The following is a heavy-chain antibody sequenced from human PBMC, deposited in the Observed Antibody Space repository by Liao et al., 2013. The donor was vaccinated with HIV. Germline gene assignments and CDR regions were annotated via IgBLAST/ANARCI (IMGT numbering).Heavy chain of an antibody. CDR1: GGSFSGSY. J-gene: IGHJ4*02. D-gene: IGHD3-10*01. CDR2: IIHSGST. V-gene: IGHV4-34*12. CDR3: ARAGGIFTLVRGVRGYYFDY. Sequence: QVQLQQWGAGLLKPSETLSLTCAVYGGSFSGSYWSWIRQPPGKGLEWIGEIIHSGSTNYNPSLKSRVTISEDTSKNQFSLRLSSVTAADTAVYYCARAGGIFTLVRGVRGYYFDYWGQGTLVTVSS.